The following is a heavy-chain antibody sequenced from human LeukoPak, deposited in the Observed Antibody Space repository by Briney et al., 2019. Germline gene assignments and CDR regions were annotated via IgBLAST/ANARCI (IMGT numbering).Heavy chain of an antibody. CDR1: GGSISSYY. V-gene: IGHV4-4*07. D-gene: IGHD6-19*01. CDR2: MSSSGGT. Sequence: SETLSLTCTVSGGSISSYYWSWIRQPAGKGLEWIGRMSSSGGTSYNPSLKSRVTMSLDTSKNQFSLRLSSVTAADTAVYFCARDQTSGWNYFDYWGQGTLVTVSS. CDR3: ARDQTSGWNYFDY. J-gene: IGHJ4*02.